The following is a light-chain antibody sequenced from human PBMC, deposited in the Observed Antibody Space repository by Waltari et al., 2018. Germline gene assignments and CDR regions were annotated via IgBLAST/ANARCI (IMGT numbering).Light chain of an antibody. CDR3: QQNYNTPWT. V-gene: IGKV1-39*01. Sequence: DIQISQSPSSLSASVGDRVTITCRASQSISTYLNGYQQKPGKAPKLLIYAASSLQSGVPSTFSGSGSGTDFTLTISSLQPEDFATYYCQQNYNTPWTFGQGTKVEIK. CDR1: QSISTY. CDR2: AAS. J-gene: IGKJ1*01.